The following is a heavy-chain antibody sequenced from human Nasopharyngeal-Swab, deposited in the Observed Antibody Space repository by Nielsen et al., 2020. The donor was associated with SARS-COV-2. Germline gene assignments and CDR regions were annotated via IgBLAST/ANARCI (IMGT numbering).Heavy chain of an antibody. V-gene: IGHV3-7*05. J-gene: IGHJ4*02. CDR3: ARDYTRLDY. CDR2: IKEDGSEK. CDR1: GFTFSSYW. D-gene: IGHD3-16*01. Sequence: GGSLRLSCAASGFTFSSYWMSWVRQAPGEGLEWVAYIKEDGSEKYFVDSVKGRFTISRDNAKNSLYLQMNSLRAEDTAVYYCARDYTRLDYWGQGTLVTVSS.